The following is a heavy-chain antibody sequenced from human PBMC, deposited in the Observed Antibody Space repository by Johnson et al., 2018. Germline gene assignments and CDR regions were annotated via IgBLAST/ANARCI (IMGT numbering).Heavy chain of an antibody. Sequence: QVQLVQSGGGVVQPGRSLRLSCAASGFTFSSYAMHWVRQAPGKGLEWVAVISYDGSNKYYADSVKGRFTISRDNSKNTLYLQMNSLRGEDTAVYYLARGRGGYYDSSCYPGDAFDIWGQGTMVTVSS. CDR2: ISYDGSNK. D-gene: IGHD3-22*01. CDR3: ARGRGGYYDSSCYPGDAFDI. CDR1: GFTFSSYA. J-gene: IGHJ3*02. V-gene: IGHV3-30-3*01.